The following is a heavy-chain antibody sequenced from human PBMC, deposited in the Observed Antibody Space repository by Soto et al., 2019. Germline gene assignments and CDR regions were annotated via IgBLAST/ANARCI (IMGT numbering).Heavy chain of an antibody. J-gene: IGHJ3*02. D-gene: IGHD2-21*01. V-gene: IGHV1-69*04. CDR1: GGTFSSYT. Sequence: SVKVSCKASGGTFSSYTISWVRQAPGQGLEWMGRIIPILGIANYAQKFQGRVTITADKSTSTAYMELSSLRSEDTAVYYCARDLCANGCVAFDIWGQGTRVTVSS. CDR2: IIPILGIA. CDR3: ARDLCANGCVAFDI.